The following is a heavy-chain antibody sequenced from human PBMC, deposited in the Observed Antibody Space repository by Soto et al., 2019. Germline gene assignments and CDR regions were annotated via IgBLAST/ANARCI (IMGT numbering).Heavy chain of an antibody. CDR1: GYTCTGYG. CDR3: ARGGTAEADF. Sequence: QAQLVQSGAEVKEPGASVKVSCKASGYTCTGYGITWVRQAPGQGLEWMGWASPLSATTNYAPKFQGRVTMTTDTSTNMAYMELRSLRSDDTAVYYCARGGTAEADFWGQGPLVTVSS. D-gene: IGHD2-21*02. CDR2: ASPLSATT. V-gene: IGHV1-18*01. J-gene: IGHJ4*02.